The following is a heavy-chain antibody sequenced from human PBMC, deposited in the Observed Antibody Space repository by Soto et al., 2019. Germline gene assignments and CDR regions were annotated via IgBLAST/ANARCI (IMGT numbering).Heavy chain of an antibody. CDR2: IFYSGST. D-gene: IGHD3-16*01. CDR1: GGSVTSTTYY. J-gene: IGHJ4*02. CDR3: KIYPRMAFFGVHFDS. Sequence: SETLSLTCTVSGGSVTSTTYYWTWIRQPPGKGLEWIGSIFYSGSTYYNTSLKSRVTISVDTSKNQFSLKLSSAAAADTALYYCKIYPRMAFFGVHFDSWGQGALVTVSS. V-gene: IGHV4-39*01.